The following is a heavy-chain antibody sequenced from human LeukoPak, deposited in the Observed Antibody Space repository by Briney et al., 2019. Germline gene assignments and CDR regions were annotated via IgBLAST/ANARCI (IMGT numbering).Heavy chain of an antibody. CDR1: GGSISSSSCY. J-gene: IGHJ6*02. CDR2: INHSGST. V-gene: IGHV4-39*07. D-gene: IGHD3-9*01. Sequence: TASETLSLTCTVSGGSISSSSCYWGWIRQPPGKGLEWIGEINHSGSTNYNPSLKSRVTISVDTSKNQFSLKLSSVTAADTAVYYCARGRYFDWFLAPPGSLNYGMDVWGQGTTVTVSS. CDR3: ARGRYFDWFLAPPGSLNYGMDV.